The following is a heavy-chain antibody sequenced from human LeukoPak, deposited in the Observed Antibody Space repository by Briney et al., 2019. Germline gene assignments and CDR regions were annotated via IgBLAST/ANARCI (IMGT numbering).Heavy chain of an antibody. D-gene: IGHD3-10*01. V-gene: IGHV1-2*02. Sequence: WASVKVSCKASGYTFTGYYMHWVRQAPGQGLEWMGWINPNSGGTNYAQKFQGRVTMTRDTSISTAYMELSRLRSDDTAVYYCARGAVRNYYGSGPGWGQGTLVTASS. J-gene: IGHJ4*02. CDR3: ARGAVRNYYGSGPG. CDR2: INPNSGGT. CDR1: GYTFTGYY.